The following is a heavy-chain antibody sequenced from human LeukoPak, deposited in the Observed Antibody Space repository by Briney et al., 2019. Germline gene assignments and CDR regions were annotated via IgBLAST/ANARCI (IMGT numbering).Heavy chain of an antibody. D-gene: IGHD2-21*01. CDR2: ISSSGSTI. Sequence: GGSLRLSCAASGFTFSSYEMNWVRQAPGKGLEWVSYISSSGSTIYYADAVKGRFTISRDNAKNSLYLQMNRLRAEDTAVYYCARGGHIYYYYYGMDVWGQGTTVTVSS. V-gene: IGHV3-48*03. CDR3: ARGGHIYYYYYGMDV. J-gene: IGHJ6*02. CDR1: GFTFSSYE.